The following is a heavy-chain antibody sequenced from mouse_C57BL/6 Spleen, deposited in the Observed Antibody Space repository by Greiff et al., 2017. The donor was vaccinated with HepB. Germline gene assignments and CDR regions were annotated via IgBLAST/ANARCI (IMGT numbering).Heavy chain of an antibody. V-gene: IGHV5-17*01. CDR3: ARYYGSSLDY. CDR1: GFPFSDYG. D-gene: IGHD1-1*01. CDR2: ISSGSSSI. Sequence: EVHLVESGGGLVKPGGSLKLSCAASGFPFSDYGMHWVRQAPEQGLEWVAYISSGSSSIYYADTVKGRFTISRDNANNTLFLQMTSLRSEDTAIYYCARYYGSSLDYWGQGTTLTVSS. J-gene: IGHJ2*01.